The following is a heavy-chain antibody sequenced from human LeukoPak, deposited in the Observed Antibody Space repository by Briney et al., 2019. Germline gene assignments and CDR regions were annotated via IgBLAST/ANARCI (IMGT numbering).Heavy chain of an antibody. CDR1: GGSISSGGYY. D-gene: IGHD4-11*01. CDR2: IYYSGST. J-gene: IGHJ6*02. Sequence: SETLSLTCTVSGGSISSGGYYWSWIRQHPGKGLEWIGYIYYSGSTYYNPSFKSRVTISVDTSKNQFSLKLSSVTAADTAVYYCARLDYSRNGMDVWGQGTTVTVSS. V-gene: IGHV4-31*03. CDR3: ARLDYSRNGMDV.